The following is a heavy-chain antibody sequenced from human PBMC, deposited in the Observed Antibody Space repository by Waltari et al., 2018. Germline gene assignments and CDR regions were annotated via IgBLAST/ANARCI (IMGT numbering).Heavy chain of an antibody. CDR1: GYTFTDYY. D-gene: IGHD2-21*02. J-gene: IGHJ3*02. CDR2: VDPEDGET. V-gene: IGHV1-69-2*01. Sequence: EVQLVQSGAEVKKPGATVKISCKVSGYTFTDYYMHWVQQAPGKGLEWMGLVDPEDGETIYAEKFQGRVTITADTSTDTAYMELSSLRSEDTAVYYCATLPYCGGDCYSGAFDIWGQGTMVTVSS. CDR3: ATLPYCGGDCYSGAFDI.